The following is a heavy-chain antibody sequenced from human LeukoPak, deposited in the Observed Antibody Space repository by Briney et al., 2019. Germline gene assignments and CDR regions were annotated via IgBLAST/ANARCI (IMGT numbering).Heavy chain of an antibody. V-gene: IGHV3-30*04. D-gene: IGHD1-14*01. Sequence: GGSLRLSCEASGFTFSNRTMHWVRQAPGKGLEWVAVIAYDGSRAFYADSVKGRFTISRDNSKNTMSVQMDDLRAEDTAVYYCTRYNNDHFDYWGQGTLVTVSS. CDR1: GFTFSNRT. CDR2: IAYDGSRA. CDR3: TRYNNDHFDY. J-gene: IGHJ4*02.